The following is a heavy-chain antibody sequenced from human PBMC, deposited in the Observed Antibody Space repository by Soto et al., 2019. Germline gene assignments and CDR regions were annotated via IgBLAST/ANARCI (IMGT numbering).Heavy chain of an antibody. V-gene: IGHV1-69*13. CDR3: ARIPHRYDALTGPGY. D-gene: IGHD3-9*01. CDR2: ITPIFTTA. CDR1: GGTFRNSA. J-gene: IGHJ4*02. Sequence: GASVKVSCKASGGTFRNSAISWVRQAPGQGLEWMGGITPIFTTANYAQKFQGRVTITADASTSTAYLHLNSLRVEDTAIYYCARIPHRYDALTGPGYWGQGALVTVSS.